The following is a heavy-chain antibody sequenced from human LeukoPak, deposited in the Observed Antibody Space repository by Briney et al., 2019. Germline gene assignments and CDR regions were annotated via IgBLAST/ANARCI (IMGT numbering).Heavy chain of an antibody. CDR1: GFTFSSYS. D-gene: IGHD1-26*01. V-gene: IGHV3-48*02. J-gene: IGHJ4*02. CDR2: ISSSNTAI. CDR3: ARLRGGSYGYADY. Sequence: GGSLRLSCAASGFTFSSYSMNWVRQAPGKGLEWVSYISSSNTAIYYADSVKDRFSISRDNAKNSLFLQMNSLRDEDTAVYYCARLRGGSYGYADYWGQGTLVTVSS.